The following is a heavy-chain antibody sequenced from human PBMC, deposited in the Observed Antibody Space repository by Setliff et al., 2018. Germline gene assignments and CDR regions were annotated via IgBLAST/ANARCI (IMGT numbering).Heavy chain of an antibody. J-gene: IGHJ3*01. CDR2: IIPMFDTG. CDR3: ARDKADYYDRSGYSGASDV. CDR1: GYTFTRYY. V-gene: IGHV1-69*13. Sequence: SVKVSCKASGYTFTRYYMHWVRQAPGQGLEWMGGIIPMFDTGIYAEKFQGRVTLSADESTSTVYMELTRLRPEDTAIYYCARDKADYYDRSGYSGASDVWGRGTMVTVSS. D-gene: IGHD3-22*01.